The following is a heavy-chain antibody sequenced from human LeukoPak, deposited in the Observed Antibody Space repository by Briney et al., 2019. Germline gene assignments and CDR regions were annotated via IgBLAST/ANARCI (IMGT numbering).Heavy chain of an antibody. J-gene: IGHJ4*02. CDR2: ISSSGSTI. D-gene: IGHD6-13*01. CDR1: GFTFSSYS. V-gene: IGHV3-48*04. CDR3: ARGAGSSWYFYFDY. Sequence: GGSLRLSCAASGFTFSSYSMNWVRQAPGKGLEWVSYISSSGSTIYYADSVKGRFTISRDNAKNSLYLQMNSLRVEDTAVYHCARGAGSSWYFYFDYWGQGTLVTVSS.